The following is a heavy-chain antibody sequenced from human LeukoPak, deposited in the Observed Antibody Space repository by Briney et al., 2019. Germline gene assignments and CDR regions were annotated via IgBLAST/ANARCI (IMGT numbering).Heavy chain of an antibody. CDR1: GFTFSSYG. CDR2: ISYDGSNK. V-gene: IGHV3-30*03. J-gene: IGHJ4*02. D-gene: IGHD3-3*01. CDR3: ARWALLFGVVIPFDY. Sequence: GGSLRLSCAASGFTFSSYGMHWVRQAPGKGLEWVAVISYDGSNKYYADSVKGRFTISRDNSKNTLYLQMNSLRAEDTAVYYCARWALLFGVVIPFDYWGQGTLVTVSS.